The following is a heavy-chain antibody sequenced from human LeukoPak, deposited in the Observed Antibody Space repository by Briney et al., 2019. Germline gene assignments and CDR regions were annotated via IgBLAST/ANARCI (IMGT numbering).Heavy chain of an antibody. D-gene: IGHD6-13*01. V-gene: IGHV4-39*07. CDR3: ARIDFAGYSSSWYAIFDY. Sequence: KPSETLSLTCSVSGGSISSSSHYWDWIRQPPGEGLEWIGSIYYSGSTYYNPSLKSRVTISVDTSKNQFSLKLISVTAADTAVYYCARIDFAGYSSSWYAIFDYWGQGTLVTVSS. CDR2: IYYSGST. CDR1: GGSISSSSHY. J-gene: IGHJ4*02.